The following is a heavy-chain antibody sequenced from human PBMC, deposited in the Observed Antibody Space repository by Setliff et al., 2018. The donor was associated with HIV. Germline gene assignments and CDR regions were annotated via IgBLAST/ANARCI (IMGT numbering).Heavy chain of an antibody. V-gene: IGHV4-4*07. J-gene: IGHJ4*02. Sequence: SETLSLTCNVSCDSHNTYYWSWIRQSGGKGLEWIGRIYASGKTTFNPSLKSRVRMSVDTSKNQFSLKLTSVTASDTAVYYCARGNNELESFDYWGQGALVTVSS. CDR2: IYASGKT. CDR1: CDSHNTYY. CDR3: ARGNNELESFDY. D-gene: IGHD3-3*01.